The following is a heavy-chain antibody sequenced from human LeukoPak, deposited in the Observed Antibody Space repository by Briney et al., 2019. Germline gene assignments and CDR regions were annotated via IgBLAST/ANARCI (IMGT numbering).Heavy chain of an antibody. CDR3: ARGRGGSGSH. J-gene: IGHJ4*02. Sequence: PSETLSLTCTVSGGSISSGGYYWSWIRQPPGKGLEWIGYIYHSGSTYYNPSLKSRVTISVDRSKNQFSLKLSSVTAADTAVYYCARGRGGSGSHWGQGTLVTVSS. D-gene: IGHD3-10*01. CDR2: IYHSGST. V-gene: IGHV4-30-2*01. CDR1: GGSISSGGYY.